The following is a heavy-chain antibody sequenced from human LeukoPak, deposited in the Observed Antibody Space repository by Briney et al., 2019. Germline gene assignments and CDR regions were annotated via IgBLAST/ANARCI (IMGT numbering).Heavy chain of an antibody. CDR3: SLARSEYHYGMDV. Sequence: SQTLSLTCAISGDSVSSISVAWNWIRQSPSRGLEWLGRTYYRSKWYYEYAVSVKSRINISPDTFKNQFSLQLTSVTPEDTAVYCCSLARSEYHYGMDVWGQGTTVTVSS. J-gene: IGHJ6*02. CDR2: TYYRSKWYY. CDR1: GDSVSSISVA. V-gene: IGHV6-1*01.